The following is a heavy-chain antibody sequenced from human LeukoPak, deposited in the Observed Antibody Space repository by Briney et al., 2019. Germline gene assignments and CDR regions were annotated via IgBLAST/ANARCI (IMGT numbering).Heavy chain of an antibody. D-gene: IGHD6-13*01. J-gene: IGHJ6*02. Sequence: ASVKVSCKASGYTFTRYYLHWVRQAPGQGLEWMGIINPSGGRTNNAQQFQGRVTMTRDTSTSTVYMQLSSLRSEDTAVYYCARGLAIAAAPYGMDVWGQGTTVTVSS. CDR3: ARGLAIAAAPYGMDV. CDR2: INPSGGRT. V-gene: IGHV1-46*01. CDR1: GYTFTRYY.